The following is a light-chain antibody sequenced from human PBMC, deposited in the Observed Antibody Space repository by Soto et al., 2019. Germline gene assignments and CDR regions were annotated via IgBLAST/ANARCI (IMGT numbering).Light chain of an antibody. CDR2: DVS. J-gene: IGLJ2*01. V-gene: IGLV2-14*01. CDR1: SSDVGGYNY. CDR3: TSYTSTSTLV. Sequence: QSVLTQPASVSGSPGQSITFSCTGASSDVGGYNYVSWYQQHPGKAPKLMIYDVSYRPSGVSNRFSGSKSGNTASLTISGLQAEDEADYYCTSYTSTSTLVFGGGTKVTVL.